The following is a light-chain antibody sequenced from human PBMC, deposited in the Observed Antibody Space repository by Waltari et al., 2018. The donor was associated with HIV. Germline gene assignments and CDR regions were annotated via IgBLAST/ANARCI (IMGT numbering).Light chain of an antibody. CDR3: HQSSSLPPWT. J-gene: IGKJ1*01. CDR1: QSIGSS. Sequence: EIVLTQSPDFQSGTPKETVTITCRASQSIGSSLLLYQQKPDQSPKLLIKYASQSFSGFPSRFSGSGSGTNFTLTINSLEAEDAATYYCHQSSSLPPWTFGQGTKVEIK. V-gene: IGKV6-21*01. CDR2: YAS.